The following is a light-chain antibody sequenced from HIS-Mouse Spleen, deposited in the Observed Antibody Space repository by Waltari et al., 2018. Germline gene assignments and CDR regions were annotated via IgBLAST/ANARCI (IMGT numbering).Light chain of an antibody. CDR3: CSYAGSSTLV. CDR2: EGS. Sequence: QSALTQPASVSGSPGQSITISCTGTSSDVGHYNLVSWYQQHPGKAPKLMIYEGSKRPSGVSNRFSGSKSGNTASLTISGLQAEDEADYYCCSYAGSSTLVFGGGTKLTVL. CDR1: SSDVGHYNL. J-gene: IGLJ3*02. V-gene: IGLV2-23*01.